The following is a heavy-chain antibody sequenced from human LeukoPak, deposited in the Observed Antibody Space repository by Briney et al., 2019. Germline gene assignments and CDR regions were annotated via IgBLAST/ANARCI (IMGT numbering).Heavy chain of an antibody. J-gene: IGHJ4*02. D-gene: IGHD6-13*01. Sequence: PGGSLRLSCAASGFTFSSYGMRWVRQAPGKGLECVAFIRYDGSKKYYADSVRGRFTISRDNSKNTLYLQMNSLRAGDTAVYYCAKDRDWASAAGTDFDYWGQGTLVTVSS. V-gene: IGHV3-30*02. CDR3: AKDRDWASAAGTDFDY. CDR1: GFTFSSYG. CDR2: IRYDGSKK.